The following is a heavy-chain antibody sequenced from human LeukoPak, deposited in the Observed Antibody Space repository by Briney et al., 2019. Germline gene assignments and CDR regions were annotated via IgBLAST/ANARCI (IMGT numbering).Heavy chain of an antibody. V-gene: IGHV3-7*04. J-gene: IGHJ3*02. CDR3: ARSLAAGFDI. CDR1: GFTFSNFW. CDR2: MKQDGSET. Sequence: GGSLRLSCAASGFTFSNFWMSWVRQAPGKGLEWVANMKQDGSETYYVDSVKGRFTISRDNAKDSLYLQMNSLRAEDTAVYYCARSLAAGFDIWGQGTMVTVSS. D-gene: IGHD6-25*01.